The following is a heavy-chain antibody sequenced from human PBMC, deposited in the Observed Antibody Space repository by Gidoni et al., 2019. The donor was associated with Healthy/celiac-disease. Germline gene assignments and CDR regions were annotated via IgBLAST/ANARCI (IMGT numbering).Heavy chain of an antibody. Sequence: QVQLQESGPGLAKSSETLSRTCAVSGYSHSSGYYWGWIRPPPGKGLERFGSIYHSGSNYYNPSLRSRVTISVDTSKNQFSLKLSSVTAADTAVYYCARGHDSGDAFDIWGQGTMVTVSS. CDR2: IYHSGSN. J-gene: IGHJ3*02. D-gene: IGHD2-21*02. V-gene: IGHV4-38-2*01. CDR3: ARGHDSGDAFDI. CDR1: GYSHSSGYY.